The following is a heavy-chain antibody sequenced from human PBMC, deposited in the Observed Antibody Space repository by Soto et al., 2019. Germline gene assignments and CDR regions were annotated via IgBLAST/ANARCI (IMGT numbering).Heavy chain of an antibody. CDR2: ILTKAGNYAT. Sequence: EVQLVESGGGLVQPGGSLKLSCAASGFIFSGSAVHWVRQASGKGLEWVGRILTKAGNYATAYPASMEGRFTISRDASEITAFLEMNSLKTEDSAVYYCLRGGSPYYYDYWGQGTLVAVAS. CDR3: LRGGSPYYYDY. J-gene: IGHJ4*02. CDR1: GFIFSGSA. V-gene: IGHV3-73*01.